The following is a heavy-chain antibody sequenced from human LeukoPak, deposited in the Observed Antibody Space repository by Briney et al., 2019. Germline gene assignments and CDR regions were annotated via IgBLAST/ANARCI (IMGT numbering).Heavy chain of an antibody. J-gene: IGHJ6*02. V-gene: IGHV3-30*18. Sequence: GRSLGLSCAASGFTFSSYGMHWVRQAPGKGLEWVAVLSYDGSNKYYADSVKGRFTISRDNSKNTLYLQMNSLRAEDTAVYYCAKADTSTYYYYGMDVWGQGTTVTVSS. D-gene: IGHD5-18*01. CDR2: LSYDGSNK. CDR3: AKADTSTYYYYGMDV. CDR1: GFTFSSYG.